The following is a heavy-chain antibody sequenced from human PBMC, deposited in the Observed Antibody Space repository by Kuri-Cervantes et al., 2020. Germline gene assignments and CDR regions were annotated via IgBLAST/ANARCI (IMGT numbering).Heavy chain of an antibody. J-gene: IGHJ3*02. V-gene: IGHV1-8*01. Sequence: ASVKVSCKASGYTFTSYDINWVRQATGQGLEWMGWMNPNSGNTGYAQKFQGRVTMTWNTSINTAYMEPSSLRSEDTAVYYCARGVYYDSSGSYAFDIWGQGTMVTVSS. CDR2: MNPNSGNT. CDR1: GYTFTSYD. D-gene: IGHD3-22*01. CDR3: ARGVYYDSSGSYAFDI.